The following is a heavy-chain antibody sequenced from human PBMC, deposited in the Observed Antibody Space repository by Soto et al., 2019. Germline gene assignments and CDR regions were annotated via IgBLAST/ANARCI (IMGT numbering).Heavy chain of an antibody. CDR1: GFTFSSYA. V-gene: IGHV3-23*01. CDR2: ISGSGGST. Sequence: GGSLRLSCAASGFTFSSYAMRWVRQAPGKGLEWVSAISGSGGSTYYADSVKGRFTISRDNSKNTLYLQMNSLRAEDTAVYYCAKVPKAGISVDAFDIWGQGTMVTVSS. D-gene: IGHD1-1*01. J-gene: IGHJ3*02. CDR3: AKVPKAGISVDAFDI.